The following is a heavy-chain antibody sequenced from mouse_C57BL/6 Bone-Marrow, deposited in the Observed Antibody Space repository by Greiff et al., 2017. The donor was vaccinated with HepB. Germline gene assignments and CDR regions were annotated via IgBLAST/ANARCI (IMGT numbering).Heavy chain of an antibody. CDR1: GFTFSDYG. CDR3: APGRRPYYYAMDY. CDR2: ISSGSSTI. Sequence: EVKVVESGGGLVKPGGSLKLSCAASGFTFSDYGMHWVRQAPEKGLEWVAYISSGSSTIYYADTVKGRFTISRDDAKNTLFLQMTSLRSEDTAMYYCAPGRRPYYYAMDYWGQGTSVTVSS. J-gene: IGHJ4*01. V-gene: IGHV5-17*01.